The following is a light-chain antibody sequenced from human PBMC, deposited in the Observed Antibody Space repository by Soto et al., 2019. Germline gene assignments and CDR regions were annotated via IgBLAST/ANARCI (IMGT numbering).Light chain of an antibody. Sequence: DIVMTQSPDSLAVSLVERATINFKSSQSVLYSANNRNYLAWYQQRPGQPPKLLIYWASTRESVVPDRFSGSESETDYTLTITTLQAEDVVVYYCQQSESTPPTFGQGTKLEIK. J-gene: IGKJ2*01. CDR2: WAS. CDR1: QSVLYSANNRNY. V-gene: IGKV4-1*01. CDR3: QQSESTPPT.